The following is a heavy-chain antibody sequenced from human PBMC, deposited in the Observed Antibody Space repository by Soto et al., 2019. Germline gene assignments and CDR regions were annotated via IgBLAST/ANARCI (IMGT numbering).Heavy chain of an antibody. J-gene: IGHJ4*02. CDR2: IYYSGST. V-gene: IGHV4-31*03. D-gene: IGHD3-22*01. CDR3: ARRPYDSSALRSFDY. Sequence: PSETLSLTSTVSGGSITSGAYYWSWIRQHPGKGLEWIGYIYYSGSTYYNPSLKSRVTISVDTSKNQFSLKLSSVTAADTAVYYCARRPYDSSALRSFDYWGQGTLVTVSS. CDR1: GGSITSGAYY.